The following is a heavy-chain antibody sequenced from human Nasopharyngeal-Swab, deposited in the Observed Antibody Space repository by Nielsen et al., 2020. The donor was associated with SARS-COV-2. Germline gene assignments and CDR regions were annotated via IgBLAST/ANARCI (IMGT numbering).Heavy chain of an antibody. CDR3: ARTDSGSYAAYFDY. Sequence: GGSLRLSCVASGFTGSSYSMHWGRQGPGKGLEWVAVISYDGGIKNYADSVRGRFTISRDNSKNTLYLQMDSLRPEDTAVYYCARTDSGSYAAYFDYWGQGTQVTVSS. D-gene: IGHD1-26*01. CDR1: GFTGSSYS. V-gene: IGHV3-30-3*01. CDR2: ISYDGGIK. J-gene: IGHJ4*02.